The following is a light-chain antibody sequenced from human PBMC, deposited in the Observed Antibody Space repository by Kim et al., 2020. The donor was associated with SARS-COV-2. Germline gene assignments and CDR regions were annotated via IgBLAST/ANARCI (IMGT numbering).Light chain of an antibody. J-gene: IGKJ3*01. CDR2: GAS. V-gene: IGKV3-20*01. Sequence: EIVLTQSPGTLSLSPGERATLSCRASQSVSSNYLAWYQQKPGQAPRLLFYGASSMATGIPDRFSGSGSGTDFTLTISILEPEDFAVYYCQHYGTSPFTFGPGTKVDIK. CDR1: QSVSSNY. CDR3: QHYGTSPFT.